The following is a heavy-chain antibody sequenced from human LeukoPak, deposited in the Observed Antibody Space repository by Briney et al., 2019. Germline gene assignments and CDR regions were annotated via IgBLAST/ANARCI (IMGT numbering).Heavy chain of an antibody. D-gene: IGHD6-13*01. CDR3: AREGNRGIAAAGTCFDY. Sequence: QPGRSLRLSCAASGFTFSSYAMHWVRPAPGKGLEWVAVISYDGSNKYYADSVKGRFTISRDNSKNTLYLQMNSLRAEDTAVYYCAREGNRGIAAAGTCFDYWGQGTLVTVSS. J-gene: IGHJ4*02. CDR2: ISYDGSNK. V-gene: IGHV3-30-3*01. CDR1: GFTFSSYA.